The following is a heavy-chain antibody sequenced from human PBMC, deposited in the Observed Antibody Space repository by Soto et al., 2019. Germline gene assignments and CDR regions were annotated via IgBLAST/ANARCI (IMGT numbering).Heavy chain of an antibody. CDR3: ARLGFPGAIYFDS. J-gene: IGHJ4*02. V-gene: IGHV5-51*01. CDR1: GYNFTTFW. CDR2: IYPGGSET. Sequence: PGESLKISCKGSGYNFTTFWIGWVRQVPGKGLEWMGIIYPGGSETKYSPDFEGQVTISADRSTNTAYLQWRSLRASDTAMYYCARLGFPGAIYFDSWGLGTLVTVSS.